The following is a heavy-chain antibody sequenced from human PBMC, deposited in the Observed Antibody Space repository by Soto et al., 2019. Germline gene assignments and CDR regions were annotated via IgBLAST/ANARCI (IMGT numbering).Heavy chain of an antibody. D-gene: IGHD1-26*01. Sequence: QVQLQESGPGLVKPSQTLSLACNVSGVSISTADYYWNWIRQHPGRGLAWIGYISYSGTTYYNPSLKSRVTISVDTSENQFSLKLTSVTAADTPVYYCARELPLVPWWEYYFDSWGQGTLVPVSS. CDR1: GVSISTADYY. CDR2: ISYSGTT. J-gene: IGHJ4*02. V-gene: IGHV4-31*02. CDR3: ARELPLVPWWEYYFDS.